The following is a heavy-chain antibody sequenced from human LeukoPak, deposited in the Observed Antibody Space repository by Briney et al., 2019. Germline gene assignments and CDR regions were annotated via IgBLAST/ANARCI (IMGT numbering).Heavy chain of an antibody. Sequence: PGRSLRLSCAASGFTFSSYAMHWVRQAPGKGLEWVAVISYDGSNKYYADSVKGRFTISRDNSKNTLYLQMNSLRAEDTAVYYCARDLAAAKPSHAFDIWGQGTTVTVSS. J-gene: IGHJ3*02. CDR1: GFTFSSYA. V-gene: IGHV3-30*04. D-gene: IGHD5-18*01. CDR3: ARDLAAAKPSHAFDI. CDR2: ISYDGSNK.